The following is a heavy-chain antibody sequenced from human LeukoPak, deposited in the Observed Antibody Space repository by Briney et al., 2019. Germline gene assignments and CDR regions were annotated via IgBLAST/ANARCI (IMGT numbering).Heavy chain of an antibody. CDR2: ISSSSSYI. V-gene: IGHV3-21*01. D-gene: IGHD5-18*01. Sequence: PGGSLRLSCAASGFTFSSYSMNWVRQAPGKGLEWVSSISSSSSYIYYADSVKGRFTISRDNAKNSLYLQMNSLRAEDTAVYYYARDRRYSYGHEGPPNWFDPWGQGTLVTVSS. CDR1: GFTFSSYS. J-gene: IGHJ5*02. CDR3: ARDRRYSYGHEGPPNWFDP.